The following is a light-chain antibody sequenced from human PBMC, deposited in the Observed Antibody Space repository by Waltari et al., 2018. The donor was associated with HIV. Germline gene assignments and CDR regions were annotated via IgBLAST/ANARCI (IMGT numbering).Light chain of an antibody. V-gene: IGLV2-14*03. J-gene: IGLJ3*02. CDR1: SSEFRTYNY. CDR3: AAYIGPWV. CDR2: DVT. Sequence: SALTQPASVSGSPGQSITISCTGASSEFRTYNYVSWYQHHPGKAPRLLIYDVTNRPSGVSHRFSGSKSGDTAFLIISGLQAEDEADYFCAAYIGPWVFGGGTRLTV.